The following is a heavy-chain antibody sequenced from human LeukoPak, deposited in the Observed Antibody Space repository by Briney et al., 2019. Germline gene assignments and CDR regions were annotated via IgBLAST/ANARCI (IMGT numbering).Heavy chain of an antibody. Sequence: SETLSLTCTVSGGSISSGGYYWSWIRQHPGKGLEWIGYIYYSGSTNYNPSLKSRVTISVDTSKNQFSLKLSSVTAADTAVYYCARSGDYYGSGSYYRFDPWGQGTLVTVSS. V-gene: IGHV4-61*08. D-gene: IGHD3-10*01. CDR1: GGSISSGGYY. CDR2: IYYSGST. J-gene: IGHJ5*02. CDR3: ARSGDYYGSGSYYRFDP.